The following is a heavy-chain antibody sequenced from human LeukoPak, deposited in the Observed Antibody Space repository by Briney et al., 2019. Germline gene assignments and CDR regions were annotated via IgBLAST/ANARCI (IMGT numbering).Heavy chain of an antibody. J-gene: IGHJ4*02. CDR2: IYYSGST. CDR3: ARTVGLRANLFDY. CDR1: GGSISSYY. V-gene: IGHV4-59*01. Sequence: SETLSLTCTVSGGSISSYYWSWIRQPPGKGLEWIGYIYYSGSTSYNPSLKSRVTISVDTSKNQFSLKLSSVTAADTAVYYCARTVGLRANLFDYWGQGTLVTVSS. D-gene: IGHD5-12*01.